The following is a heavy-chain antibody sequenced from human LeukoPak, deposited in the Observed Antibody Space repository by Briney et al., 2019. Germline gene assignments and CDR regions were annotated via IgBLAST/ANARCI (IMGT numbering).Heavy chain of an antibody. D-gene: IGHD3-22*01. CDR3: ARDEYDSSGYSNWFDP. J-gene: IGHJ5*02. CDR1: GFTFSSYW. CDR2: ISSSSSYI. Sequence: GGSLRLSCAASGFTFSSYWMNWVRQAPGKGLEWVSSISSSSSYIYYADSVKGRFTISRDNAKNSLYLQMNSLRAEDTAVYYCARDEYDSSGYSNWFDPWGQGTLVTVSS. V-gene: IGHV3-21*01.